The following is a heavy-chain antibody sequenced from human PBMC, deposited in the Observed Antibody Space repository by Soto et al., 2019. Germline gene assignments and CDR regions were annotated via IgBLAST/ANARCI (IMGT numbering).Heavy chain of an antibody. CDR2: INHRGSI. D-gene: IGHD2-15*01. V-gene: IGHV4-34*01. Sequence: QVQLQQWGAGLLKPSETLSLNCAVYGGSFSGYYWSWIRQPPGKGLEWIGEINHRGSINYNPSLKSRVTMSVXTSXXXXXXXXXXXXXXXXXXXXXXXXXXMRIPAXSGRDYYYHGLDVWGQGTAVTVSS. J-gene: IGHJ6*02. CDR1: GGSFSGYY. CDR3: XXXXXMRIPAXSGRDYYYHGLDV.